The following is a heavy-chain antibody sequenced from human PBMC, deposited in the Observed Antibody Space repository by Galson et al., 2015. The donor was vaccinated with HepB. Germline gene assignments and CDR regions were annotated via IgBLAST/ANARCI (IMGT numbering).Heavy chain of an antibody. CDR3: ARKNGYSYGFDY. CDR1: GGTFSSYA. CDR2: IIPILGIA. Sequence: SCKASGGTFSSYAISWVRQAPGQGLEWMGGIIPILGIANYAQKFQGRVTITADESTSTAYMELSSLRSEDTAVYYCARKNGYSYGFDYWGQGTLVTVSS. J-gene: IGHJ4*02. V-gene: IGHV1-69*10. D-gene: IGHD5-18*01.